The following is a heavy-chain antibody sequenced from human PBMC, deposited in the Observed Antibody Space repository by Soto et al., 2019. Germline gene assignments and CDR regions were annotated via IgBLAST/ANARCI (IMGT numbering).Heavy chain of an antibody. D-gene: IGHD3-9*01. CDR3: ARRSYDILTGLNWFDP. V-gene: IGHV5-51*01. J-gene: IGHJ5*02. CDR1: GYSFTSYW. Sequence: GESLKISCKGSGYSFTSYWIGWVRQMPGKGLEWMGIIYPGDSDTRYSPSFQGQVTISADKSISTAYLQWGSLKASDTAMYYCARRSYDILTGLNWFDPWGQGTLVTVSS. CDR2: IYPGDSDT.